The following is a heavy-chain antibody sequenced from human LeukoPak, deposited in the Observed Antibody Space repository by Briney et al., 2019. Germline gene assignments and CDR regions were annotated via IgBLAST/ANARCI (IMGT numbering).Heavy chain of an antibody. CDR3: ARDGGVGATTVDY. Sequence: SETLSLTCTVSGGSISSYYWSWIRQPPGKGLEWLGYIYYSGSTNYNPSLKSRVTISVDTSKNQFSLKLSSVTAADTAVYYCARDGGVGATTVDYWGQGTLVTVSS. V-gene: IGHV4-59*01. J-gene: IGHJ4*02. CDR1: GGSISSYY. D-gene: IGHD1-26*01. CDR2: IYYSGST.